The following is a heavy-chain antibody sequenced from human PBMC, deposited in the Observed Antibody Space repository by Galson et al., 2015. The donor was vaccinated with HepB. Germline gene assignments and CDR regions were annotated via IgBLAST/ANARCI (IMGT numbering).Heavy chain of an antibody. CDR2: IWYDGSNK. CDR1: GFTFSNAW. CDR3: AREYWVVGAIHFDY. J-gene: IGHJ4*02. Sequence: SLRLSCAASGFTFSNAWMNWVRQAPGKGLEWVAVIWYDGSNKYYADSVKGRFTISRDNSKNTLYLQMNSLRAEDTAVYYCAREYWVVGAIHFDYWGQGTLVTVSS. D-gene: IGHD1-26*01. V-gene: IGHV3-33*08.